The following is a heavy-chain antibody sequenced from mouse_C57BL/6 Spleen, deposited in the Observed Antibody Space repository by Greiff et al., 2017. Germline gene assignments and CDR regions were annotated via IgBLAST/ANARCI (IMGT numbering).Heavy chain of an antibody. CDR2: ISDGGSYT. J-gene: IGHJ2*01. V-gene: IGHV5-4*03. CDR3: ARGGAQATYYFDY. D-gene: IGHD3-2*02. Sequence: DVMLVESGGGLVKPGGSLKLSCAASGFTFSSYAMSWVRQTPEKRLEWVATISDGGSYTYYPDNVKGRFTISRDNAKNNLYLQMSHLKSEDTAMYYCARGGAQATYYFDYWGQGTTLTVSS. CDR1: GFTFSSYA.